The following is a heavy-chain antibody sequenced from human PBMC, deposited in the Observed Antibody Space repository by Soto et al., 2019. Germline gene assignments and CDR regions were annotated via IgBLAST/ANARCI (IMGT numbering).Heavy chain of an antibody. J-gene: IGHJ4*02. Sequence: PSETLSLTCSVSGASMDGYYWSWMRQTPGQGLEWLGYIYFSGSTRYNPSLKSRLTISLDRSKRHFSMGLSSVTAADTAVYYCARSVATPGTNIDFWGQGALVTVSS. CDR2: IYFSGST. V-gene: IGHV4-4*09. CDR3: ARSVATPGTNIDF. CDR1: GASMDGYY. D-gene: IGHD6-13*01.